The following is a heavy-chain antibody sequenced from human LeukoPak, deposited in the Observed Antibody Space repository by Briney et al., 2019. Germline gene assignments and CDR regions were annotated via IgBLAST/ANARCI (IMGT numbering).Heavy chain of an antibody. V-gene: IGHV3-23*01. CDR3: AKGTVVAGAIDY. CDR2: ISGSGGST. J-gene: IGHJ4*02. D-gene: IGHD6-19*01. CDR1: GFTFSSYA. Sequence: GGSLRLSCAASGFTFSSYAMSWVRQAPGKGLEWASAISGSGGSTYYADSVKGRFTISRDNSKNTLYLQMNSLRAEDTAVYYCAKGTVVAGAIDYWGQGTLVTVSS.